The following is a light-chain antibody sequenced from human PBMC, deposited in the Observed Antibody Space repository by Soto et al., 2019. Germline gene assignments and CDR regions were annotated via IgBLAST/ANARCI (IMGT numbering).Light chain of an antibody. CDR2: GAS. Sequence: EIVFTQSPGTLSLSPGERATLSCRASQSVSSSYLAWYQQKPGQAPRLLIYGASSRATGIPDRFSGSGSGTEFTLTISSPQSEDFAVYYCQQYNNWPTWTFGQGTKVHIK. CDR1: QSVSSSY. CDR3: QQYNNWPTWT. V-gene: IGKV3-20*01. J-gene: IGKJ1*01.